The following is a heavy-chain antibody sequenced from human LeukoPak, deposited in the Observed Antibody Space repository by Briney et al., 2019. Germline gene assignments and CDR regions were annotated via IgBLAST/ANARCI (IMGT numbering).Heavy chain of an antibody. CDR2: IYYSGST. CDR1: GGSISSGDYY. D-gene: IGHD3-9*01. V-gene: IGHV4-30-4*01. J-gene: IGHJ3*02. CDR3: AAQSPYYDILTGYYNVNGAFDI. Sequence: SETLSLTCTVSGGSISSGDYYWSWIRQPPGKGLEWIGYIYYSGSTYYNPSLKSRVTTSVDTSKNQFSLKLSSVTAADTAVYYCAAQSPYYDILTGYYNVNGAFDIWGQGTMVTVSS.